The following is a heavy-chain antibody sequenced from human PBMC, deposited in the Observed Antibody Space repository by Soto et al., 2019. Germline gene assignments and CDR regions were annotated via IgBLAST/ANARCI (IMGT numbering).Heavy chain of an antibody. V-gene: IGHV1-8*01. CDR1: VYTFTSFD. D-gene: IGHD6-25*01. CDR2: MNPNTGNT. Sequence: QVQLVQSGSEVKKPGASVKVSCETSVYTFTSFDITWVRLATGQGFEWMGWMNPNTGNTGYAQNFQGRVTLTRDTSRRTAYMELRGLRSEDTALYYCARGVGYIDFRGFFDFWGQGTLVTVSS. J-gene: IGHJ4*02. CDR3: ARGVGYIDFRGFFDF.